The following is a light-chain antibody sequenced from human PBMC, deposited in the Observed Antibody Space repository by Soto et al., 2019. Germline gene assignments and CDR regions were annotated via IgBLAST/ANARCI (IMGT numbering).Light chain of an antibody. CDR2: AAS. V-gene: IGKV1-6*01. J-gene: IGKJ5*01. CDR3: LQGSNYPLP. Sequence: IRATPPSCPLPSSGADGVRITVRESQGIRNDLGWYQQKPGKAPKLLIYAASSLQSGVPSRFSGSGSGTDFTLTISSLQPEDFAPYYCLQGSNYPLPFCDGTRTEI. CDR1: QGIRND.